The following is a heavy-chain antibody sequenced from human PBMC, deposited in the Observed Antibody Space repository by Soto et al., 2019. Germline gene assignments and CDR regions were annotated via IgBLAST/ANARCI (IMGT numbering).Heavy chain of an antibody. Sequence: GGSLRLSCAASGFTFSDYAMSWVRQSPGKGLEWVSAISGSGGDTYYADSVRGRFTISRDSSKSTVYLQMNSLRAEDTAIYYCAKEIPLRRGVTKTLYMDVWGKGTTVTVSS. D-gene: IGHD3-10*01. V-gene: IGHV3-23*01. J-gene: IGHJ6*03. CDR3: AKEIPLRRGVTKTLYMDV. CDR1: GFTFSDYA. CDR2: ISGSGGDT.